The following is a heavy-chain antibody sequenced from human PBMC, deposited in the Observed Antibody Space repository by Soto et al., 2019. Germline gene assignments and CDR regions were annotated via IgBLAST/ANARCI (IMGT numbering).Heavy chain of an antibody. V-gene: IGHV4-34*01. CDR2: INHSGST. D-gene: IGHD1-26*01. Sequence: SETLSLTCAVYGGSFSGYYWSWIRQPPGKGLEWIGEINHSGSTNYNPSLKSRVTISVDTSKNQFSLKLSSVTAADTAVYYCACVGRQVEAGYAHNWVERQGTGALVTV. CDR3: ACVGRQVEAGYAHNWVER. J-gene: IGHJ5*02. CDR1: GGSFSGYY.